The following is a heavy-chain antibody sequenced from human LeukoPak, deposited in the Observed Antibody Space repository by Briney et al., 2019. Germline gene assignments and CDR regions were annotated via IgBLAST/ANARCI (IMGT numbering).Heavy chain of an antibody. CDR2: IYYSGST. V-gene: IGHV4-59*01. CDR3: ARWDLGLDAFDI. D-gene: IGHD1-26*01. CDR1: GGSISSYY. Sequence: SETLSLTCTVSGGSISSYYWSWIRQPPGKGLEWIGYIYYSGSTNYNPSLKSRVTISVDTSKNQFSLKLSSVTAADTAVYYCARWDLGLDAFDIWGQGTMVTVSS. J-gene: IGHJ3*02.